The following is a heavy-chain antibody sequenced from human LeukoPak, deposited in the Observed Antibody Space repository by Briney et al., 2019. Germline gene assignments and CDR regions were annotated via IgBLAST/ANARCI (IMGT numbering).Heavy chain of an antibody. CDR3: ARDDTSGGYYEFGY. J-gene: IGHJ4*02. D-gene: IGHD3-3*01. V-gene: IGHV3-53*01. Sequence: HPGGSLRLSCAASGFTVSSSYMSWVRQAPGKGLECVSVIGNDGRTYYANSVKGRFTISRDISKSMQYLQMNSLRDDDTAVYYCARDDTSGGYYEFGYWGQGALVIVSS. CDR1: GFTVSSSY. CDR2: IGNDGRT.